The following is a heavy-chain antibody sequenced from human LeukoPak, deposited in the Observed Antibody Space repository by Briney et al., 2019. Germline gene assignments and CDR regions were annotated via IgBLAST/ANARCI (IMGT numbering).Heavy chain of an antibody. D-gene: IGHD3-22*01. Sequence: GGSMRLSCAASGFTFSDSAMTWDRQVPGKGLEWVSAISGSGGSTYYADSVKGRFTISRDNSKNTLYLQMNSLRAEDTAVYYCAKVDPPLYYYDSSGYHGYFQHWGHGNLVTVSS. CDR1: GFTFSDSA. CDR2: ISGSGGST. V-gene: IGHV3-23*01. J-gene: IGHJ1*01. CDR3: AKVDPPLYYYDSSGYHGYFQH.